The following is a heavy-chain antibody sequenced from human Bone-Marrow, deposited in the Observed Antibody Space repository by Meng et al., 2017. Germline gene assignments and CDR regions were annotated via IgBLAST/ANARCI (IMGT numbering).Heavy chain of an antibody. CDR2: IYYSGST. Sequence: SETLSLTCTVSGGSISSSSYYWGWIRQPPGKGLEWIGSIYYSGSTYYNPSLKSRVTISVDTSKNQFSLKLSSVTAADTAVYYCARDYGGSYYFGVPSNYYYYGMDVWGQGTTVNGAS. CDR1: GGSISSSSYY. V-gene: IGHV4-39*07. J-gene: IGHJ6*01. D-gene: IGHD1-26*01. CDR3: ARDYGGSYYFGVPSNYYYYGMDV.